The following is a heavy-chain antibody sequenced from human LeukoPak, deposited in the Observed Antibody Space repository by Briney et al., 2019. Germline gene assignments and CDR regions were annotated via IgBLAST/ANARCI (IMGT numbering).Heavy chain of an antibody. CDR3: AKRTAQAITAFGIAVAGCFDY. D-gene: IGHD6-19*01. CDR1: GFTFSTSG. J-gene: IGHJ4*02. CDR2: IDSTSEYI. V-gene: IGHV3-21*04. Sequence: GGSLRLSCAASGFTFSTSGMNWVRQAPGKGLEWVSFIDSTSEYIYYADSVQGRFTISRDNAKNSLYLQMNSLRAEDTAVYYCAKRTAQAITAFGIAVAGCFDYWGQGTLVTVSS.